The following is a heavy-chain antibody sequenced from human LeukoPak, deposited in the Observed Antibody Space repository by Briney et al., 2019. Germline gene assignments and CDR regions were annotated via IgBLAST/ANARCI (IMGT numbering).Heavy chain of an antibody. V-gene: IGHV3-30*02. J-gene: IGHJ5*02. CDR3: ARGLPSSTRTYNWFDP. CDR2: IHYDGGNE. Sequence: GGSLRLSCAASGFTFSTYGMHWVRQAPGKGLEWVAFIHYDGGNEYNGDSVKGRFTISRDNPKNTLYLQMNSLRPEDTAVYYCARGLPSSTRTYNWFDPWGPGTLVTVSS. D-gene: IGHD2-2*01. CDR1: GFTFSTYG.